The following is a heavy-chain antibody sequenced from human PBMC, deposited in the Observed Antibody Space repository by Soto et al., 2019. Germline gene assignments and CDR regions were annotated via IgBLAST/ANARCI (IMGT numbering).Heavy chain of an antibody. J-gene: IGHJ4*02. CDR1: GFTFSRYG. CDR2: ISYDGNNK. V-gene: IGHV3-30*18. Sequence: GGSLRLSCAASGFTFSRYGMHWVRQAPGKGLEWVAVISYDGNNKYYADSVKGRFTISRENSKNTVHLQMNSLKTEDTAVYHCAKDRDYSNYFQYWGQGALVTASS. D-gene: IGHD4-4*01. CDR3: AKDRDYSNYFQY.